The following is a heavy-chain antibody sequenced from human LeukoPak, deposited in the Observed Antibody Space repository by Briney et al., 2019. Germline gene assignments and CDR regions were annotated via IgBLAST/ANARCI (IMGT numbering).Heavy chain of an antibody. CDR1: GGSISSSYYY. CDR2: IYYSGST. J-gene: IGHJ5*02. CDR3: ARSNNYYDSSGSFDP. Sequence: PSETLSLTCTVSGGSISSSYYYWGWIRQPPGKGLEWIGSIYYSGSTYYNPSLKSRVTISVDTSKNQFSLKLSSVTAADTAVYYCARSNNYYDSSGSFDPWGQGTLVTVSS. V-gene: IGHV4-39*01. D-gene: IGHD3-22*01.